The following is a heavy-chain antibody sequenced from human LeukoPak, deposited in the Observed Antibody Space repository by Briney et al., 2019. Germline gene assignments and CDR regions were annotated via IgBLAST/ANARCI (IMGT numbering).Heavy chain of an antibody. CDR2: IRSKAYGGTT. J-gene: IGHJ4*02. CDR3: TRGRRATHDY. V-gene: IGHV3-49*04. CDR1: GFTFSSYE. Sequence: PGGSLRLSCAASGFTFSSYEMNWVRQAPGKGLEWVGFIRSKAYGGTTEYAASVKGRFTISRDDSKSIAYLQMNSLKTEDTAVYYCTRGRRATHDYWGQGTLVTVSS. D-gene: IGHD1-26*01.